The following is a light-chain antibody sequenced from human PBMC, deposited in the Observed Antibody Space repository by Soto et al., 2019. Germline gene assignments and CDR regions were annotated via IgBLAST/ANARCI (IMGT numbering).Light chain of an antibody. CDR3: QQYTNWPPFT. CDR2: DAS. CDR1: QTVRNNY. V-gene: IGKV3-20*01. J-gene: IGKJ2*01. Sequence: EFVLTQSPGTLSLSPGERATLSCRASQTVRNNYLAWYQQKPGQAPRLLIYDASSRATGIPDRFSGGGSGTDFTLTITSLQSEDSALYYCQQYTNWPPFTFGQGTRLEIK.